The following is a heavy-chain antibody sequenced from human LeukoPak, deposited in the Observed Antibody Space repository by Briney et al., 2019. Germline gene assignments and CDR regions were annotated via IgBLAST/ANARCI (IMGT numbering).Heavy chain of an antibody. CDR1: GFTFTNYG. V-gene: IGHV3-33*01. CDR3: ARGSGWHDY. CDR2: IWYDGSKT. D-gene: IGHD6-19*01. J-gene: IGHJ4*02. Sequence: GGSLRLSCTTSGFTFTNYGINWVRQAPGKGLEWVAAIWYDGSKTSYTDSVKGRFTVSRDISKNTVYLQMNSLRAEDTAVYYCARGSGWHDYWGQGTLVTVSS.